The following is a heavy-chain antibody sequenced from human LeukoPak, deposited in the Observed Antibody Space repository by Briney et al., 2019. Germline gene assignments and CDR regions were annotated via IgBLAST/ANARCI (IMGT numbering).Heavy chain of an antibody. D-gene: IGHD3-16*02. V-gene: IGHV3-7*01. CDR3: ARDRYVWGSYRPHDY. CDR2: IKQDGSEK. J-gene: IGHJ4*02. Sequence: QSGGSLRLSCAASGFTFSSYWMSWVRQAPGKGLEWVANIKQDGSEKYYVDSVKGRFTISRDNAKNSLYLQMNSLRAEDTAVYYCARDRYVWGSYRPHDYWGQGTLVTVSS. CDR1: GFTFSSYW.